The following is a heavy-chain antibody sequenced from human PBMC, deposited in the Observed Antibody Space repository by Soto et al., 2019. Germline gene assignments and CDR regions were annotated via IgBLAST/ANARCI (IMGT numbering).Heavy chain of an antibody. CDR1: GFTFSNYA. V-gene: IGHV3-23*01. D-gene: IGHD6-13*01. J-gene: IGHJ4*02. Sequence: EVQLLESGVGLVQPGGSLRLCCAASGFTFSNYAVTWVRQAPGKGLEWVSTISGSGGSTYYADSVKGRFTISRDNSKNTLYLQMNSLRAEDTAVYYCAKDQGSSWCEIDYWGQGTLVTVSS. CDR2: ISGSGGST. CDR3: AKDQGSSWCEIDY.